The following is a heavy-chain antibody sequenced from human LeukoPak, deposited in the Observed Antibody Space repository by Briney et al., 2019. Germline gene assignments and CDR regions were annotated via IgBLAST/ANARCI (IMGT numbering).Heavy chain of an antibody. CDR2: IYFSGRT. CDR3: ASLLAYYGMDV. J-gene: IGHJ6*02. Sequence: SETLSLTCTVSGGSISNYFWSWIRQPAGKGLEWIGRIYFSGRTNYNPSLKSRATMSVDTSKNQFSLKVTSVTAADTAVYFCASLLAYYGMDVWGQGTTVTVSS. V-gene: IGHV4-4*07. D-gene: IGHD3-3*02. CDR1: GGSISNYF.